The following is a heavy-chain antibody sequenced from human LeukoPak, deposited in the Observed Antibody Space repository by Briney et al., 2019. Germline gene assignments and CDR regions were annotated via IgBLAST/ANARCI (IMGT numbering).Heavy chain of an antibody. Sequence: GGSLRLSCAASGFTFGDYYMSWIRQAPGKGLEWVSYISSSGSTIYYADSVKGRFTISRDNAKNTLYLQMNSLRAEDTAVYYCARDPWRYYYDSSGSPTLYPQGYMDVWGKGTTVTVSS. CDR1: GFTFGDYY. D-gene: IGHD3-22*01. CDR2: ISSSGSTI. V-gene: IGHV3-11*04. CDR3: ARDPWRYYYDSSGSPTLYPQGYMDV. J-gene: IGHJ6*03.